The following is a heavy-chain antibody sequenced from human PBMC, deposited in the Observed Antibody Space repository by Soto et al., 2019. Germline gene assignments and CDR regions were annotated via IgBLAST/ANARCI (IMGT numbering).Heavy chain of an antibody. CDR3: ARGEYYYDSGGYYFNY. Sequence: GECLKISCKGSAYSFTSYWLGWVRQMPGKGLEWMGIIYVGDSDTRYSPSFQGQVTISADKSISTAYLQWSSLKASDTAMYYCARGEYYYDSGGYYFNYWGQGTLVTVSS. D-gene: IGHD3-22*01. V-gene: IGHV5-51*01. J-gene: IGHJ4*02. CDR1: AYSFTSYW. CDR2: IYVGDSDT.